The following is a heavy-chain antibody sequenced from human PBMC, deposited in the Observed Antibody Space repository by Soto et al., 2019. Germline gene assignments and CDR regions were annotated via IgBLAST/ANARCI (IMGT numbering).Heavy chain of an antibody. CDR2: ITWNSVNI. V-gene: IGHV3-9*01. CDR1: GFIFNNYG. D-gene: IGHD3-22*01. CDR3: ARDTGDRSGSYYYHFYGMDV. Sequence: EVQLVESGGGFVQPGRSLRLSCAASGFIFNNYGMHWVRQAPGKGLEWVSGITWNSVNIGYADSVKGRFTISRDNAENSLYLQMTSLRPEDTALYYCARDTGDRSGSYYYHFYGMDVWGQGTTVTVSS. J-gene: IGHJ6*02.